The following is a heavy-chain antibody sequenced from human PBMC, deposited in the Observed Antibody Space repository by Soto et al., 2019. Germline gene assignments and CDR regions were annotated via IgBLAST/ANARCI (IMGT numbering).Heavy chain of an antibody. D-gene: IGHD2-2*01. Sequence: EVQLVESGGGLVQPGGSLRLSCAASGFTFSSYAMHWVRQAPGKGLEYVSAISSNGGSTYYANSVKGRFTISRDNSKNALYLQMGSLRAEDMAVYYCARVSYYCSSTGCSNYYYYMDVWGKGTTVTVSS. J-gene: IGHJ6*03. CDR3: ARVSYYCSSTGCSNYYYYMDV. V-gene: IGHV3-64*01. CDR2: ISSNGGST. CDR1: GFTFSSYA.